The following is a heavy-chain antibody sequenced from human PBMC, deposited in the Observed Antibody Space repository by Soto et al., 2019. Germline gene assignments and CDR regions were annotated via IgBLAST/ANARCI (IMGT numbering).Heavy chain of an antibody. CDR2: IFYSGGT. D-gene: IGHD2-15*01. Sequence: PSETLSLTCTVSGGAILDSTYYWAWIRQPPGKGLEWIGTIFYSGGTFYNWPLESRVTMSLDTSNIQFSLRLTSVTAADTALYYCARHRPQEDGPKKGFDHWGQGTLVTVSS. CDR3: ARHRPQEDGPKKGFDH. J-gene: IGHJ4*02. V-gene: IGHV4-39*01. CDR1: GGAILDSTYY.